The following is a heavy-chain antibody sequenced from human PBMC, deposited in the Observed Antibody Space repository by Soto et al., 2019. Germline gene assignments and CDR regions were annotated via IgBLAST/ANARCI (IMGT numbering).Heavy chain of an antibody. J-gene: IGHJ6*02. V-gene: IGHV4-39*01. D-gene: IGHD3-10*01. CDR1: GGSISSSSYY. CDR3: ARNYGSGSYIMGYYYGMDV. CDR2: IYYSGST. Sequence: SETLSLTCTVSGGSISSSSYYWGWVRQPPGKGLEWIGSIYYSGSTYYNPSLKSRVTISVDTSKDQFSLKLSSVTAADTAVYYCARNYGSGSYIMGYYYGMDVWGQGTTVTVSS.